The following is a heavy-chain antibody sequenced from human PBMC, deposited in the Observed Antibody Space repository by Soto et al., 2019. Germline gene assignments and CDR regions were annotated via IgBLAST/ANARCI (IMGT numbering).Heavy chain of an antibody. D-gene: IGHD2-2*01. CDR1: GYTFTSYA. Sequence: ASVKVSCKASGYTFTSYAMHWVRLAPGQRLEWMGWINAGNGNTKYSQKFQGRVTITRDTSASTAYMELSSLRSEDTAVYYCAREICSSTSCYSNWFDPWGQGTLVTVSS. CDR2: INAGNGNT. CDR3: AREICSSTSCYSNWFDP. V-gene: IGHV1-3*01. J-gene: IGHJ5*02.